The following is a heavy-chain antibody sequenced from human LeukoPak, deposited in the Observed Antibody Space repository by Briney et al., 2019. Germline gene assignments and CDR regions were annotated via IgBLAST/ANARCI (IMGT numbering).Heavy chain of an antibody. Sequence: SETLSLTCTVSGYSISSGYYWGWIRQPPGKGLGWIGSIYHSGSTYYNPSLKSRVTISVDTSKNQFSLKLSSVTAADTAVYYCARVEITMVRGVMVAWFDPWGQGTLVTVSS. V-gene: IGHV4-38-2*02. D-gene: IGHD3-10*01. J-gene: IGHJ5*02. CDR2: IYHSGST. CDR3: ARVEITMVRGVMVAWFDP. CDR1: GYSISSGYY.